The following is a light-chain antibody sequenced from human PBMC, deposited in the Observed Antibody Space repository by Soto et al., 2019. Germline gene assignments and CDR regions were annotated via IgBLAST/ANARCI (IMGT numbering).Light chain of an antibody. CDR3: CSYAGIYTWV. CDR1: SSDVGGYNY. V-gene: IGLV2-11*01. J-gene: IGLJ1*01. CDR2: DVS. Sequence: QSALTQPRSVSGSPGQSVTISCTGTSSDVGGYNYVSWYQQHPAKAHKLMIYDVSKRPSGVPDRFSGSKSGNTASLTISGLQDDDDADYYCCSYAGIYTWVFGTGTKLTVL.